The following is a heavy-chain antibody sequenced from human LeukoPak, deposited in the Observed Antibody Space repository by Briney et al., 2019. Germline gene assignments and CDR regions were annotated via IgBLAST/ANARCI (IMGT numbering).Heavy chain of an antibody. D-gene: IGHD1-26*01. CDR3: AKGPVSAIVRATTLDY. CDR1: GFTFSNYA. V-gene: IGHV3-23*01. J-gene: IGHJ4*02. Sequence: GGSLRLSCAASGFTFSNYAMNWVRQAPGKGLEWVSLISGSTVRTYYADSVKGRFSISRDNSKNTVYLQMNSLRVEDTAVYYCAKGPVSAIVRATTLDYWGQGTLVTVSS. CDR2: ISGSTVRT.